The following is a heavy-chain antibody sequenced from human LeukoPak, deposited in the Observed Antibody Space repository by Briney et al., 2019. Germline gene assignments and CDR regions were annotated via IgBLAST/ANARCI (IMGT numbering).Heavy chain of an antibody. Sequence: PGGSLRLSCAASGFIFSSYSMNWVRQATGKGLEWVSYISSSGNTIYYADSVKGRFTISRDNAKNSLYLQMDSLRDEDTAVYYCAIRTGYYGSGSPHGMDVWGQGTTVTVSS. CDR1: GFIFSSYS. CDR2: ISSSGNTI. J-gene: IGHJ6*02. V-gene: IGHV3-48*02. D-gene: IGHD3-10*01. CDR3: AIRTGYYGSGSPHGMDV.